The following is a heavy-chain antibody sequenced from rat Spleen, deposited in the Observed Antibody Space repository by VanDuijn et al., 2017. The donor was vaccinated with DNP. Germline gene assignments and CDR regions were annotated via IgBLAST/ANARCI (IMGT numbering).Heavy chain of an antibody. CDR1: GFSLTSYH. CDR3: TRDDYGSYWDY. D-gene: IGHD1-3*01. CDR2: IWAGGSA. J-gene: IGHJ2*01. V-gene: IGHV2-43*01. Sequence: QVQLKESGPGLVQPSQTLSLTCTVSGFSLTSYHVSWVRQPPGKSLVWMGTIWAGGSAEYNSALKSRLSITRDTSKSQVFLKMNSLQTEDTAIYYCTRDDYGSYWDYWGQGVMVTVSS.